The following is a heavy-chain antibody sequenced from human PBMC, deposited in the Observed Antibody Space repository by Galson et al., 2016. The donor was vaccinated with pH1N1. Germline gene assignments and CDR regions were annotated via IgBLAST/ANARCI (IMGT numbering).Heavy chain of an antibody. D-gene: IGHD3-22*01. V-gene: IGHV3-23*01. CDR3: VKLDSSGYYYGRFDS. CDR2: ISASGANT. J-gene: IGHJ4*02. CDR1: GFTFNIFA. Sequence: AASGFTFNIFAMSWVRQAPGKGPEWVSSISASGANTNYADPVKGRFTISRDNSKNTLYLQTNSLRAEDTAIYYCVKLDSSGYYYGRFDSWGQGILVTVSS.